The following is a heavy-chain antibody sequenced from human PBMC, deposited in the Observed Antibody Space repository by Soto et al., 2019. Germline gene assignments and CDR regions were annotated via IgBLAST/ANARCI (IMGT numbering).Heavy chain of an antibody. CDR2: IFYSGST. V-gene: IGHV4-59*08. D-gene: IGHD6-19*01. Sequence: SETLSLTCTVSGGSINNYYWSWIRQPPGKGLEWIGYIFYSGSTNYNPSLKSRVTISVDTSKNQFSLTLRYVTAADTAVYYCARHSSGWSAFDYWGLGTLVTAPQ. CDR1: GGSINNYY. CDR3: ARHSSGWSAFDY. J-gene: IGHJ4*02.